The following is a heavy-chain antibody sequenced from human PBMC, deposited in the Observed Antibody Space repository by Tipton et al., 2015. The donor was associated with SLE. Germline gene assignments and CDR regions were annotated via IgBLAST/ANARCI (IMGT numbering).Heavy chain of an antibody. CDR2: IYYSGST. Sequence: TLSLTCTVPGGSISSSSYYWGWIRQPPGKGLEWIGSIYYSGSTYYNPSLKSRVTLSVDTSKSQFSLDLTSVTAADTAVYYCARRGLAYYYGSGRALDIWGQGTMVTVSS. V-gene: IGHV4-39*07. D-gene: IGHD3-10*01. CDR1: GGSISSSSYY. J-gene: IGHJ3*02. CDR3: ARRGLAYYYGSGRALDI.